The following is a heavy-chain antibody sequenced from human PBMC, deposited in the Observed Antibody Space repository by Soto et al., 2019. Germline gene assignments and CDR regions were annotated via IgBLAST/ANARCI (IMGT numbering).Heavy chain of an antibody. V-gene: IGHV4-34*01. CDR3: ARSRRGGAIFGVVRWYFDY. CDR1: GGSFSGYY. CDR2: INHSGST. Sequence: SETLSLTCAVYGGSFSGYYWSWIRQPPGKGLEWIGEINHSGSTNYNPSLKSRVTISVDTSKNQFSLKLSSVTAADTAVYYCARSRRGGAIFGVVRWYFDYWGQGNLVTVSS. D-gene: IGHD3-3*01. J-gene: IGHJ4*02.